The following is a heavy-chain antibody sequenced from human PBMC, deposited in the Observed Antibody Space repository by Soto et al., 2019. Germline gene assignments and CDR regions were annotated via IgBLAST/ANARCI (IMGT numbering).Heavy chain of an antibody. J-gene: IGHJ5*02. CDR3: TTADYYDSSGFRP. V-gene: IGHV3-15*07. D-gene: IGHD3-22*01. CDR1: GVTFSNAW. CDR2: IKSKTDGGTT. Sequence: PGGSLRLSCAASGVTFSNAWMNWVRQAQGKGLEWVGRIKSKTDGGTTDYAAPVKGRFTISRDDSKNTLYLQMNSLKTEDTAGYYCTTADYYDSSGFRPWVQGTLVTVS.